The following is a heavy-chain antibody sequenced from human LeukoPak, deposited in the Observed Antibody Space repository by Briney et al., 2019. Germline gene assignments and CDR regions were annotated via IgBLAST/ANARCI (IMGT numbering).Heavy chain of an antibody. V-gene: IGHV1-3*01. Sequence: ASVKVSCKASGYTFTSYAMHWVRQAPGQRLEWMGWISAGNGNTKYSQKFQGRVTITRDTSASTAYMELSSLRSEDTAVYYCARGLWFGELDFDYWGQGTLVTVSS. D-gene: IGHD3-10*01. CDR1: GYTFTSYA. CDR3: ARGLWFGELDFDY. CDR2: ISAGNGNT. J-gene: IGHJ4*02.